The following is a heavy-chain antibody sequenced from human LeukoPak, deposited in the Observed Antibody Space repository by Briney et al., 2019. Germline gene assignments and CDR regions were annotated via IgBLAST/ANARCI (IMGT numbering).Heavy chain of an antibody. CDR2: ISSSSSYI. D-gene: IGHD3-22*01. CDR3: AREDSSGAFDI. CDR1: GFSFSSYT. J-gene: IGHJ3*02. Sequence: GGSLRLSCAASGFSFSSYTMNWVRQAPGKGLEWVSIISSSSSYIYYADSVKGRFTISRDNAKNALYLQMNSLRVEDTALYYCAREDSSGAFDIWGQGTMVTVSS. V-gene: IGHV3-21*01.